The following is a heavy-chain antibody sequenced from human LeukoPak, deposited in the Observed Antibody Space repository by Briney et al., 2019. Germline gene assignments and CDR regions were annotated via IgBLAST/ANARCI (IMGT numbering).Heavy chain of an antibody. CDR1: GGTFSSYA. CDR2: IIPIFGTA. Sequence: GASVKVSCKASGGTFSSYAISWLRQAPGQGLEWMGGIIPIFGTANYAQKFQGRVTITADESTSTAYMELSSLRSEDTAVYYCARDGRRAARRGGSPFDYWGQGTLVTVSS. J-gene: IGHJ4*02. CDR3: ARDGRRAARRGGSPFDY. V-gene: IGHV1-69*13. D-gene: IGHD6-6*01.